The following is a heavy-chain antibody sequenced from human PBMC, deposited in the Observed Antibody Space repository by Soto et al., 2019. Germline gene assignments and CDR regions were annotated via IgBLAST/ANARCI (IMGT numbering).Heavy chain of an antibody. J-gene: IGHJ4*01. V-gene: IGHV5-51*01. Sequence: PGESLKISCKGSRYRFTNYWIGWVRQMPGKGLEWMGIIYPDDSDIRYSPSFQGQVTISADKSISTAYLQWSSLKASDTAMYYCARWAEGVTTPHFDDWGQGTLVTVSS. CDR3: ARWAEGVTTPHFDD. D-gene: IGHD4-17*01. CDR2: IYPDDSDI. CDR1: RYRFTNYW.